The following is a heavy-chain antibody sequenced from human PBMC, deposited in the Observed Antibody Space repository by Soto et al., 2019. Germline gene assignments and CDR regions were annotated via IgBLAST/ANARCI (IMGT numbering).Heavy chain of an antibody. CDR2: IYPGDSDT. J-gene: IGHJ3*02. V-gene: IGHV5-51*01. Sequence: GESLKISWKGSGYSFPSYWIGWVRQMPGKGLEWVGIIYPGDSDTRYSPSFQGQVTISDDKSISTAYLQWSSLKASDTAMYYCARHKTAYDYVWGSYRSDAFDIWGQGTMVTVSS. D-gene: IGHD3-16*02. CDR3: ARHKTAYDYVWGSYRSDAFDI. CDR1: GYSFPSYW.